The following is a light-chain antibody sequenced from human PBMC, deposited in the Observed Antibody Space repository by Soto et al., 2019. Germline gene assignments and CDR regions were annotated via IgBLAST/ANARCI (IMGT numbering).Light chain of an antibody. CDR1: SSDVGGYNY. CDR3: SSYAGSNNYV. CDR2: EVS. V-gene: IGLV2-8*01. J-gene: IGLJ1*01. Sequence: QSVLTPPRSASGSPAQSVTISCTGTSSDVGGYNYVSWYQQHPGKAPKLMIYEVSKRPSGVPDRFSGSKSGKTASLTVSGLQAEDEADYYCSSYAGSNNYVFGTGTKVTVL.